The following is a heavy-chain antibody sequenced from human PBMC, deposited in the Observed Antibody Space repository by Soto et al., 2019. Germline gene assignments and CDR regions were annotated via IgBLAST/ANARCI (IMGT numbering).Heavy chain of an antibody. Sequence: EVQVLESGGGLVQPGGSLRLSCAATGFTFSDFAMSWVRQAPGKGLEWVSRIYGGGNGPHYADSVKGRVTISRDNSKNTLYLQMNSLRAEATAVYYCAKMEGMDPWAYSFDYGGQGTLVTVSS. CDR1: GFTFSDFA. CDR3: AKMEGMDPWAYSFDY. V-gene: IGHV3-23*01. J-gene: IGHJ4*02. CDR2: IYGGGNGP. D-gene: IGHD2-2*03.